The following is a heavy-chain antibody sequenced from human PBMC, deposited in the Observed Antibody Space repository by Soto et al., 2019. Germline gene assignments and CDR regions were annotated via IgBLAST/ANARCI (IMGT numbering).Heavy chain of an antibody. CDR3: AKNSIGHRDSYYGMDV. J-gene: IGHJ6*02. D-gene: IGHD4-4*01. CDR2: ISVSGGGT. V-gene: IGHV3-23*01. Sequence: GGSLRLSCAASVFSFNNYVMNWVRQGPGRGLECVAAISVSGGGTYYAESVKGRFTISRDNSKNTLYLQMNSLRAEYTAVYYCAKNSIGHRDSYYGMDVCGQGTTVLVSS. CDR1: VFSFNNYV.